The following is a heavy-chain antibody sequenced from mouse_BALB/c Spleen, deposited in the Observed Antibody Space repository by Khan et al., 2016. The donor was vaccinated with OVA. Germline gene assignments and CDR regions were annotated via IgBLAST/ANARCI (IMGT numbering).Heavy chain of an antibody. CDR1: GDSFTGYT. D-gene: IGHD2-10*01. V-gene: IGHV1-18*01. J-gene: IGHJ3*01. CDR2: INPYNGGT. CDR3: ARAASYGNYVEAWFAY. Sequence: EVQLQQSGPELVKPGGSMKISCKASGDSFTGYTMNWMKQSHGKNLEWIGLINPYNGGTSYNQKFKGKATLTVAKSSSTAYMELLSLTSEDSAVYYCARAASYGNYVEAWFAYWGQGTLVTVSA.